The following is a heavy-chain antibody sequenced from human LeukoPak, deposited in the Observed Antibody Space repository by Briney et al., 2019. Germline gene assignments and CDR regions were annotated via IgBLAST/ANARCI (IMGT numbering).Heavy chain of an antibody. J-gene: IGHJ5*02. CDR2: ISGSGTNI. CDR1: GFTFSSYA. Sequence: PGGSLRLSCAASGFTFSSYAMGWVRQAPGKGLEWVSFISGSGTNIYYADSVKGRFTISRDNAKNSLYLQMNSLRAEDTAVYYCARLGSFDPWGQGTLVTVSS. CDR3: ARLGSFDP. D-gene: IGHD3-10*01. V-gene: IGHV3-48*01.